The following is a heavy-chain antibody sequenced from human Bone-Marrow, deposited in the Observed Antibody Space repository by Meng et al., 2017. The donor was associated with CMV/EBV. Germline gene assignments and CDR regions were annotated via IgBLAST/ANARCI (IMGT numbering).Heavy chain of an antibody. Sequence: SETLSLTCTVSGGSISSYYWSWIRQPPGKGLEWIGYIYYSGSTYYNPSLQSRVTISIDTSKYQFYLKLSSVPAADTAVYYCARAQLVPAATYFQIRGQGTMVTVSS. J-gene: IGHJ3*02. CDR1: GGSISSYY. CDR2: IYYSGST. D-gene: IGHD2-2*01. V-gene: IGHV4-59*08. CDR3: ARAQLVPAATYFQI.